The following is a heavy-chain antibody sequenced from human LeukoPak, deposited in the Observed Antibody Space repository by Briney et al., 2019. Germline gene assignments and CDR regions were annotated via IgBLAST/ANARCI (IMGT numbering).Heavy chain of an antibody. V-gene: IGHV4-34*01. CDR1: GGSFSGYY. Sequence: SETLSLTCAVYGGSFSGYYWSWIRQPPGKGLEWIGEINHSGSTNYNPSLKSRVTISVDTSKNQFSLKLSSVTAADTAVYYCARGRSQYCSGGSCFSGDDHWGQGTLVTDSS. D-gene: IGHD2-15*01. CDR2: INHSGST. CDR3: ARGRSQYCSGGSCFSGDDH. J-gene: IGHJ4*02.